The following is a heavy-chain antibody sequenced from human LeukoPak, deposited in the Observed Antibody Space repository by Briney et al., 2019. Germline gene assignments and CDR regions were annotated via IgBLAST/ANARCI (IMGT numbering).Heavy chain of an antibody. D-gene: IGHD4-17*01. CDR3: ARDVHGDYGSGWFDP. J-gene: IGHJ5*02. Sequence: SVKVSCKASGGTFSNHAISWVRQAPGQGLEWLGGIMPLFGTAGYAQKFQGRVTITKDESTRTVYLELTSLTSDDTAVYYCARDVHGDYGSGWFDPWGQGTLVSVSS. V-gene: IGHV1-69*05. CDR2: IMPLFGTA. CDR1: GGTFSNHA.